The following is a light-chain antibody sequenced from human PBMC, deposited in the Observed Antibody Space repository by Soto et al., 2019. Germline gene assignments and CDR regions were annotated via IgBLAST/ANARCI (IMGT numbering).Light chain of an antibody. CDR3: QQFGGSSRT. Sequence: EIVLTQSPGTLSLSPGERATLSCRASQGVSSTYLAWYQQKPGQAPRLLIYGASFRATGIPDRFSGSGSGTDFTLTISRLEPEDFAVYYCQQFGGSSRTFGQGTKVELK. V-gene: IGKV3-20*01. J-gene: IGKJ1*01. CDR1: QGVSSTY. CDR2: GAS.